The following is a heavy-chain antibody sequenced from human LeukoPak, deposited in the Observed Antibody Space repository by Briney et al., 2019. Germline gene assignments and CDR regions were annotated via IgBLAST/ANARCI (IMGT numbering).Heavy chain of an antibody. V-gene: IGHV3-30*02. CDR3: AKDLYLYQANTYYHDSSGYENY. J-gene: IGHJ4*02. Sequence: GGSLRLSCAASGFTFSSYSMHWVRQAPGKGLEWVAFIRYDGSNKYYADSVKGRFTISRDNSKNTLYLQMNSLRAEDTAVYYCAKDLYLYQANTYYHDSSGYENYWGQGTLVTVSS. D-gene: IGHD3-22*01. CDR1: GFTFSSYS. CDR2: IRYDGSNK.